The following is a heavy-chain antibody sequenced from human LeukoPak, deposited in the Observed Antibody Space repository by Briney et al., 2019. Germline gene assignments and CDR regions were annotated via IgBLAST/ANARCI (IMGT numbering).Heavy chain of an antibody. D-gene: IGHD3-9*01. Sequence: PGGSLRLSCAASGFTFSSYWMSWVRQAPGKGLEWVANIKQDGSEKYYVDSVKGRFTISRDNAKNSVYLQMNSLRAEDTAVYYCARDYTYYDILTGYPYWYFDLWGRGTLVTVSS. CDR3: ARDYTYYDILTGYPYWYFDL. CDR1: GFTFSSYW. CDR2: IKQDGSEK. J-gene: IGHJ2*01. V-gene: IGHV3-7*01.